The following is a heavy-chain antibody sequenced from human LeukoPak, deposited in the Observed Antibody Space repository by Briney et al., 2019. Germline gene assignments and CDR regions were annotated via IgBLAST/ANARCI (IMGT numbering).Heavy chain of an antibody. V-gene: IGHV1-69*05. CDR1: GGTFSSYA. CDR3: ARDSHCSGGSCRVATRKMYWFDP. Sequence: SVKVSCKASGGTFSSYAISWVRQAPGQGLEWMGGIIPIFGTANYAQKFQGRVTITTDESTSTAYMELSSLRSEDTAVYYCARDSHCSGGSCRVATRKMYWFDPWGQGTLVIVSS. D-gene: IGHD2-15*01. J-gene: IGHJ5*02. CDR2: IIPIFGTA.